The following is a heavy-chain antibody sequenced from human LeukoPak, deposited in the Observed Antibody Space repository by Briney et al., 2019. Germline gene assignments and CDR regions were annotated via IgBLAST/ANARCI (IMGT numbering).Heavy chain of an antibody. CDR2: ISGSGGST. V-gene: IGHV3-23*01. Sequence: GGSLRLSCAASGFTFSSYSMNWVRQAPGKGLEWVSAISGSGGSTYYADSVKGRFTISRDNSKNTLYLQMNSLRAEDTAVYYCAKDSTMIVVVIPDYWGQGTLVTVSS. J-gene: IGHJ4*02. CDR1: GFTFSSYS. D-gene: IGHD3-22*01. CDR3: AKDSTMIVVVIPDY.